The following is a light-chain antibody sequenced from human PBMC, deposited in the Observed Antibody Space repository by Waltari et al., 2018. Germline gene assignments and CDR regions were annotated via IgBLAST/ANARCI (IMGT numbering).Light chain of an antibody. V-gene: IGLV2-14*02. CDR2: EAR. Sequence: WEQQHPGKAPKLIIYEARKRPSGVSSRFSGSKSGNTASLTISGLQAEDEGDYYCCSYTNTHVVFGGGTKLTVL. J-gene: IGLJ2*01. CDR3: CSYTNTHVV.